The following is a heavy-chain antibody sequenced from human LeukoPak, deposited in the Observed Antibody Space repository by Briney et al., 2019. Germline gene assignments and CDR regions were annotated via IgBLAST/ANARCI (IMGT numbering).Heavy chain of an antibody. J-gene: IGHJ3*02. CDR3: ARDREQFDAFDI. CDR2: INTDGSDT. D-gene: IGHD1/OR15-1a*01. Sequence: GGSLRLSCAASKFSFSSYWMHWVRQAPGKGLVWVSHINTDGSDTDYADSVKGRFTISRDNAKNTLYLQMNSLRAEDMAVYYCARDREQFDAFDIWGQGTIVTVSS. V-gene: IGHV3-74*01. CDR1: KFSFSSYW.